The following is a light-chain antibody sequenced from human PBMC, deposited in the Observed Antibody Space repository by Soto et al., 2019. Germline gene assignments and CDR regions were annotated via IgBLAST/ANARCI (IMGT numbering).Light chain of an antibody. V-gene: IGKV1-27*01. Sequence: DIQMTQSPSSLSASVGDRVTITCRASQGISVYLAWHQQKPGKVPKLLNYSASTVQSGFPSRLRGSGSGTDFTLTISSLQPEDVATYYGQNFNTPPRTFGQGTRLEIK. CDR3: QNFNTPPRT. J-gene: IGKJ5*01. CDR2: SAS. CDR1: QGISVY.